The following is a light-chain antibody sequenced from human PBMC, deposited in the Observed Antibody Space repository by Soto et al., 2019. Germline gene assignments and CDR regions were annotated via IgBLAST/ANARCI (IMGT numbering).Light chain of an antibody. Sequence: EIVLTQSPATLSLSPGERATLSCRASQSVSTYLAWYQQKPGQAPRLLIYGASNGATGIPARFSGSGSGTDFTLTISSLEPEDFAVYFCQQRGDRPLWTFGQGTKVEIK. CDR1: QSVSTY. CDR3: QQRGDRPLWT. CDR2: GAS. J-gene: IGKJ1*01. V-gene: IGKV3-11*01.